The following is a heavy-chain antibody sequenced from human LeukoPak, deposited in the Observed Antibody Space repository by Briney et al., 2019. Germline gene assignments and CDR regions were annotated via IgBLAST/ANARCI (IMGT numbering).Heavy chain of an antibody. CDR1: GFTFSSYW. Sequence: PGGSLRLSCAASGFTFSSYWMSWVRQAPGKGLEWVANIKQDGSENYYVDSVKGRFTISRDNAKNPLYLQMSSLRAEDTAVYYCAREGDDYYYYYMDVWGKGTTVTIS. D-gene: IGHD5-24*01. CDR2: IKQDGSEN. V-gene: IGHV3-7*01. J-gene: IGHJ6*03. CDR3: AREGDDYYYYYMDV.